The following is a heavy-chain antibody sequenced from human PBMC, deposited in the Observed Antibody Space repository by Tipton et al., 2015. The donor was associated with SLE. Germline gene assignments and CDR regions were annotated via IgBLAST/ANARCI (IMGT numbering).Heavy chain of an antibody. CDR2: IKQEGSEE. J-gene: IGHJ3*02. CDR3: ARAGDDFWSGESNTFDT. CDR1: GFTFSSYW. V-gene: IGHV3-7*01. Sequence: GSLRLSCAASGFTFSSYWMTWVRQAPGKGLEWVANIKQEGSEEYYVESVKGRFSISRDNAKKSLYLQMNSLRAEDTAVYYCARAGDDFWSGESNTFDTWGQGTMVTVSS. D-gene: IGHD3-3*01.